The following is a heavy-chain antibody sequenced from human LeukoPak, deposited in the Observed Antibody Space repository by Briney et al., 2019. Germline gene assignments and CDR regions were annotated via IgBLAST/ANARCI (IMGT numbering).Heavy chain of an antibody. V-gene: IGHV4-34*01. J-gene: IGHJ6*03. CDR3: ARVQVSNFYYYYLDV. CDR1: GGSFSGYY. CDR2: INHSGST. Sequence: SSETLSLTCAVYGGSFSGYYWSWIRQPPGKGLEWIGEINHSGSTNYNPSLKSRVTISLDTSKNQCTLNLRSVTAADTAVYYCARVQVSNFYYYYLDVWGKGTTVTVSS.